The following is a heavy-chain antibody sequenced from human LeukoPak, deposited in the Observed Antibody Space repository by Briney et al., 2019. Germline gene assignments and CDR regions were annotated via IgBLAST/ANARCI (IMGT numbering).Heavy chain of an antibody. CDR2: ISGSGGST. CDR1: GFTFSSYA. Sequence: PGGSLRLSCAASGFTFSSYAMSWVRQAPGKGLEWVSAISGSGGSTYYADSVKGRFTISKDNSKNTLYLQMNSLRAEDTAVYYCAKDFYDFWSGHDYWGQGTLVTVSS. CDR3: AKDFYDFWSGHDY. V-gene: IGHV3-23*01. D-gene: IGHD3-3*01. J-gene: IGHJ4*02.